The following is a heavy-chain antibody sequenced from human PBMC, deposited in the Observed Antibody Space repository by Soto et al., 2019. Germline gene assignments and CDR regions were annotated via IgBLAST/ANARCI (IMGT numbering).Heavy chain of an antibody. D-gene: IGHD5-18*01. CDR3: ARAGLAMADYYYYGMDV. CDR1: GGSISSYY. V-gene: IGHV4-59*01. J-gene: IGHJ6*02. CDR2: IYYSGST. Sequence: SETLSLTCTVSGGSISSYYWSWIRQPPGKGLEWIGYIYYSGSTNYDPALKSRVTISVDTSKNQFSLKLSSVTAADTAVYYCARAGLAMADYYYYGMDVWGQGTTVTVSS.